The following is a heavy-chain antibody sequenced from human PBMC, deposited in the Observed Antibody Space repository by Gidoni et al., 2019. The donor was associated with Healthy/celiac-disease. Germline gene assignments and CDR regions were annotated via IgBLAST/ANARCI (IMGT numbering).Heavy chain of an antibody. CDR1: GFSFSPTGVG. CDR3: AKYLAGSHFDS. Sequence: QITLKESGPTLVKPTQTLTLTCTFSGFSFSPTGVGVGWIRQPPGKALEWLALIYWDDGKRFSPSLKSRLSITKDTSKNQVVLTMTNVDPVDTATYYCAKYLAGSHFDSWGQGTLVTVSS. D-gene: IGHD2-2*02. J-gene: IGHJ4*02. CDR2: IYWDDGK. V-gene: IGHV2-5*02.